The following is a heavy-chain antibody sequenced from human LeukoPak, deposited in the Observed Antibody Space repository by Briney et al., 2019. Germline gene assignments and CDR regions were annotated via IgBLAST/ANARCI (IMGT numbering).Heavy chain of an antibody. J-gene: IGHJ4*02. V-gene: IGHV3-33*01. CDR1: GFTFSHSG. CDR2: IWFDGNNK. Sequence: PGASLRLSRVASGFTFSHSGMHWVRQIPGKGLEWVAIIWFDGNNKYYADSVKGRFTISRDNSKNTVYLQMNSLKDEDTAVYFCARDRGTTGTTGWMFDYWGQGTPVTVSS. D-gene: IGHD1-1*01. CDR3: ARDRGTTGTTGWMFDY.